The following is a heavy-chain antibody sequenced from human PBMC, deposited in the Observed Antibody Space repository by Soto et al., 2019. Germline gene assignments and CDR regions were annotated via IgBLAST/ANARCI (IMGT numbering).Heavy chain of an antibody. CDR1: GGTFSSYA. V-gene: IGHV1-69*06. J-gene: IGHJ4*02. CDR3: ARDPPKSSGIGY. CDR2: IIPIFGTT. Sequence: QVQLVQSGAEVKKPGSSVKVSCKASGGTFSSYAISWVRQAPGQGLEWMGGIIPIFGTTNYAQKFQGRVMITADKSTTTAYMELSSLRSEDTAVYYCARDPPKSSGIGYWGQGTLVTVSS. D-gene: IGHD3-10*01.